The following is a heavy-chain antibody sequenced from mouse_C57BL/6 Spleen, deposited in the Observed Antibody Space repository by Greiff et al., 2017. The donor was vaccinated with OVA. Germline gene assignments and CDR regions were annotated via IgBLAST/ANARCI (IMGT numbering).Heavy chain of an antibody. V-gene: IGHV1-18*01. CDR3: ARDRPTGYAMDY. J-gene: IGHJ4*01. CDR1: GYTFTDYN. CDR2: INPNNGGT. D-gene: IGHD3-2*01. Sequence: EVQRVESGPELVKPGASVKIPCKASGYTFTDYNMDWVKQSHGKSLEWIGDINPNNGGTIYNQKFKGKATLTVDKSSSTAYMELRSLTSEDTAVYYCARDRPTGYAMDYWGQGTSVTVSS.